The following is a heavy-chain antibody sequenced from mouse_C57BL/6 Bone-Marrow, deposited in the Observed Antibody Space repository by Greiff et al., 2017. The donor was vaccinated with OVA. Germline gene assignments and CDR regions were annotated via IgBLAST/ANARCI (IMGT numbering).Heavy chain of an antibody. CDR3: VREGGGTSWFAY. Sequence: EVKLVESGGGLVQPKGSLKLSCAASGFTFTTYAMHWVRQAPGKGLEWVARIRSKSSNYATYYADSVKDRFTISRDDSQSKLYLQMNNLKTEDTAMDSCVREGGGTSWFAYWGQGTLVTVSA. CDR2: IRSKSSNYAT. V-gene: IGHV10-3*01. D-gene: IGHD1-1*02. CDR1: GFTFTTYA. J-gene: IGHJ3*01.